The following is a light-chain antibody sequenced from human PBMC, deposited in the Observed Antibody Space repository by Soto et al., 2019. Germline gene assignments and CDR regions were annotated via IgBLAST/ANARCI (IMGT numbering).Light chain of an antibody. V-gene: IGLV2-14*01. CDR1: TRYVGNYNY. J-gene: IGLJ1*01. CDR2: NVN. CDR3: SSFTSSTTYV. Sequence: QSVLTQSASVFGSTGQSIPISCPGTTRYVGNYNYVSWYQQHPGEVPKLIIFNVNNRPSGVSNRFSGSKSDNTASLTISGLQAEDEADYYCSSFTSSTTYVFGTGTKVTVL.